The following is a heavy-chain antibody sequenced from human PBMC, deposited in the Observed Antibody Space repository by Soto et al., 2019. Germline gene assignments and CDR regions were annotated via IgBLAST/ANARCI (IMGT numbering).Heavy chain of an antibody. J-gene: IGHJ4*02. CDR1: GASITNYY. CDR3: ATRFYTSGDLFDY. Sequence: PSETLSLTCTVSGASITNYYWTWIRQSPGKGLEWVGYMSYSGATNPSPSLKSRVTISVDTPKNQFSLKLTSVTAADTAVYYCATRFYTSGDLFDYRGQGTPVPVSS. V-gene: IGHV4-59*03. CDR2: MSYSGAT. D-gene: IGHD2-2*02.